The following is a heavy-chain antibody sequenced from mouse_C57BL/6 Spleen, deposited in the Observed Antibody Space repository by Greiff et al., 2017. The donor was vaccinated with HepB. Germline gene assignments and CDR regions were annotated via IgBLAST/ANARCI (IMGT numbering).Heavy chain of an antibody. CDR3: VRNSNWFAY. V-gene: IGHV10-1*01. Sequence: EVMLVESGGGLVQPKGSLKLSCAASGFSFNTYAMNWVRQAPGKGLEWVACIRSKSNNYATYYADSVKDRFTISRDDSESMLYLQMNNLKTEDTAMYYCVRNSNWFAYWGQGTLVTVSA. J-gene: IGHJ3*01. CDR2: IRSKSNNYAT. CDR1: GFSFNTYA. D-gene: IGHD2-5*01.